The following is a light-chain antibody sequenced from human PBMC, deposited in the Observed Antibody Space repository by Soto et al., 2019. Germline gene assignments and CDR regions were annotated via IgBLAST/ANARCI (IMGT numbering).Light chain of an antibody. CDR3: QHYHGWPIT. CDR1: QSISNH. Sequence: DIQMTHSPSSLSASVEDRVIITCRASQSISNHLNWYQQKPGKAPKLLIFAASSLQSGVPSRFSGSRSGPDFTLTISSLQSEDFAVYYCQHYHGWPITFGQGTRLEIK. V-gene: IGKV1-39*01. J-gene: IGKJ5*01. CDR2: AAS.